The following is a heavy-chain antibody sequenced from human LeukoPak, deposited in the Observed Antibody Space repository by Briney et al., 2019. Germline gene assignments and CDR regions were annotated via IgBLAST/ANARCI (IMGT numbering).Heavy chain of an antibody. Sequence: PGGSLRLSCAASGFTFSSYSMNWVRQAPGKGLEWVSSISSSSSYIYYADSVKGRFTISRDNAKNPLYLQMNSLRAEDTAVYYCARVGGSYYPRYFDYWGQGTLVTVSS. J-gene: IGHJ4*02. CDR2: ISSSSSYI. D-gene: IGHD3-10*01. V-gene: IGHV3-21*01. CDR3: ARVGGSYYPRYFDY. CDR1: GFTFSSYS.